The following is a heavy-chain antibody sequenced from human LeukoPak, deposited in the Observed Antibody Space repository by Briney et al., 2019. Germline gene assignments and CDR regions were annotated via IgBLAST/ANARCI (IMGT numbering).Heavy chain of an antibody. CDR3: ARWDDLLHFDY. Sequence: PGGSLRLSCATSGFFFSAHRMNWVRQAPGKGLEWVSSIRTGGDYIYYADSVQGRFTISRDNAKKSLYLQMNSLRVEDTAVYFCARWDDLLHFDYWGQGVLVTVSS. CDR2: IRTGGDYI. V-gene: IGHV3-21*01. CDR1: GFFFSAHR. J-gene: IGHJ4*02. D-gene: IGHD3-3*01.